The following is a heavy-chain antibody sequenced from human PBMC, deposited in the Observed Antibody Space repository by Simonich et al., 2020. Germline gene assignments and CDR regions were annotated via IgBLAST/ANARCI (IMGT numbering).Heavy chain of an antibody. CDR1: GFTFSSYS. V-gene: IGHV3-21*01. J-gene: IGHJ4*02. D-gene: IGHD7-27*01. Sequence: EVQLVESGGGLVKPGGSLRLSCAASGFTFSSYSMNWVRQAPGKGLGWVSSISSISSYIYYADSVKGRFTISRDNAKNSLYLQMNSLRAEDTAVYYCARSHWGSPIDYWGQGTLVTVSS. CDR2: ISSISSYI. CDR3: ARSHWGSPIDY.